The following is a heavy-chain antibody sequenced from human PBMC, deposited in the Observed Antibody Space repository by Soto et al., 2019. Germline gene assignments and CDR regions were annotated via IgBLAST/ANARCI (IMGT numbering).Heavy chain of an antibody. V-gene: IGHV3-21*01. J-gene: IGHJ4*02. Sequence: GGSLRLSCAASGFTFSSYSMNWVRQAPGKGLEWVSSISSSSGYIYYADSVKGRFTISRDNAKNSLYLQMNSLRTEDTAVYYCARSAPYYYDSSGPSDYWGQGTLVTVSS. CDR1: GFTFSSYS. D-gene: IGHD3-22*01. CDR3: ARSAPYYYDSSGPSDY. CDR2: ISSSSGYI.